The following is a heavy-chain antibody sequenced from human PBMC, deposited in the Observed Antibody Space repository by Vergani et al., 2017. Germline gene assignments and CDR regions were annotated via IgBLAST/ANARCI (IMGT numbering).Heavy chain of an antibody. J-gene: IGHJ6*03. D-gene: IGHD2-2*01. Sequence: EVQLLESGGGLVQPGGSLRLSCAASGFTFSSYAMSWVRQAPGKGLEWVSAISGSGGSTYYADSVKGRFTISRDNSKNTLYLQMNSLRAEDTAVYYCATQGYCSSTSCYPRGNYYYYMDVWGKGTTVTVSS. CDR2: ISGSGGST. CDR1: GFTFSSYA. V-gene: IGHV3-23*01. CDR3: ATQGYCSSTSCYPRGNYYYYMDV.